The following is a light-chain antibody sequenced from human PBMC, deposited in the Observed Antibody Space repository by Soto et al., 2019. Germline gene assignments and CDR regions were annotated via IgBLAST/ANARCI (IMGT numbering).Light chain of an antibody. Sequence: EIVLTQSPGTLSLSPGERATLSCRASQSVSSTYLAWYQQNPGQAPRLLIYGASSRATGIPDRFSGSGSGTDFTLTISSLEPEDFAVYFCQQYGSWSYTFGQGTKLEIK. CDR3: QQYGSWSYT. J-gene: IGKJ2*01. CDR2: GAS. V-gene: IGKV3-20*01. CDR1: QSVSSTY.